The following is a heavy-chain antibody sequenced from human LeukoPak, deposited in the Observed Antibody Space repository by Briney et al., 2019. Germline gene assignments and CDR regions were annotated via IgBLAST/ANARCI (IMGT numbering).Heavy chain of an antibody. CDR1: GFTFDDYA. CDR2: INWNSGII. Sequence: GRSLRLSCAASGFTFDDYAMHWLRQAPGKGLEWVSGINWNSGIIGYADSVKGRFTISRDNAKNSLYLQMNSLRTEDTALYYCAAGYDSSGYYVRYFEYWGQGTLVTVSS. J-gene: IGHJ4*02. CDR3: AAGYDSSGYYVRYFEY. V-gene: IGHV3-9*01. D-gene: IGHD3-22*01.